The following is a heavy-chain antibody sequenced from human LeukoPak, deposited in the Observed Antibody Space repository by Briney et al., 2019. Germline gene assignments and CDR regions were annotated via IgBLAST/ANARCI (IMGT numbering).Heavy chain of an antibody. CDR3: ARVHNSGPGYCSGTSCYRLGGWFDT. Sequence: SETLSLTCSVSGDSISYYYWTWIRQPAGKGLEWIGRIYSNGGTNYNPSLNSRVTMSIDTAKSQFSLNLSSVTAADTAIYYCARVHNSGPGYCSGTSCYRLGGWFDTWGQGTLVTVSS. D-gene: IGHD2-2*02. V-gene: IGHV4-4*07. CDR2: IYSNGGT. J-gene: IGHJ5*02. CDR1: GDSISYYY.